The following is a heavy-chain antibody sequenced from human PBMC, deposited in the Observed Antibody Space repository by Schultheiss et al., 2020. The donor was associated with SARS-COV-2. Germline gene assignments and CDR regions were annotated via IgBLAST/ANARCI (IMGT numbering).Heavy chain of an antibody. J-gene: IGHJ6*03. Sequence: GGSLRLSCAASGFTFSSYAMSWVRQAPGKGLEWVSRINSDGSSTSYADSVKGRFTISRDNAKNTLYLQMNSLRAEDTAVYYCAKCLGATGTIYYYYYYYMDVWGKGTTVTVSS. CDR3: AKCLGATGTIYYYYYYYMDV. V-gene: IGHV3-23*01. CDR1: GFTFSSYA. CDR2: INSDGSST. D-gene: IGHD1-1*01.